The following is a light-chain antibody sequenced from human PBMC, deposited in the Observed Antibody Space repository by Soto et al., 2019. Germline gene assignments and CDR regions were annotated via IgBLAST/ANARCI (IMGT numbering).Light chain of an antibody. CDR1: QSISSW. CDR2: DAS. J-gene: IGKJ1*01. CDR3: QQYNSYSWT. V-gene: IGKV1-5*01. Sequence: DIQMTQSPSTLSASVGDRVTITCRASQSISSWFAWYQQKPGKAPKLLIYDASSLESGVPSRFSGNRSGTEFTLTISSLQPDDFATYDCQQYNSYSWTFGQGTKGEIK.